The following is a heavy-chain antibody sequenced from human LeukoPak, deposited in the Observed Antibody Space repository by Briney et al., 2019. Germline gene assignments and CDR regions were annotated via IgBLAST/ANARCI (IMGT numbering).Heavy chain of an antibody. CDR2: IKQDGSEK. J-gene: IGHJ1*01. V-gene: IGHV3-7*03. Sequence: RGSLRLSCAASRFTFSSYWMSWVRQAPGKGLEWVANIKQDGSEKYYVDSVKGRFTISRDNSKNTLYLQMNSLRDEDTAVYYCAKDHSGSYLVSEYFQHWGQGTLVTVSS. CDR1: RFTFSSYW. D-gene: IGHD1-26*01. CDR3: AKDHSGSYLVSEYFQH.